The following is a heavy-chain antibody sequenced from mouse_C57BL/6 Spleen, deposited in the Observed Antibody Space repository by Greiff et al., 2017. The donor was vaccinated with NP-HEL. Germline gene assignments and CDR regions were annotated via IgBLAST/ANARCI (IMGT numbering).Heavy chain of an antibody. CDR1: GLNIKDYY. V-gene: IGHV14-1*01. J-gene: IGHJ1*03. Sequence: VQLQQSGAELVRPGASVKLSCTASGLNIKDYYMHWVKQRPEQGLEWIGRIDPEDGDTEYAPKFQGKATMTADTSSNTAYLQLSSLTSEDTAVYYCTGAFYYGSSYFDVWGTGTTVTVSS. CDR3: TGAFYYGSSYFDV. CDR2: IDPEDGDT. D-gene: IGHD1-1*01.